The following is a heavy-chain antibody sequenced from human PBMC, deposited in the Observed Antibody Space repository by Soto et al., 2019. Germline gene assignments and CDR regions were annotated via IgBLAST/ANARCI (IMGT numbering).Heavy chain of an antibody. CDR1: GYTFTSYA. CDR3: ARDTFYGDYVDYYYYYMDV. V-gene: IGHV1-3*01. Sequence: ASVKVSCKASGYTFTSYAMHWVRQAPGQRLEWMGWINAGNGNTKYSQKFQGRVTITRDTSASTAYMELSSLRSEDTAVYYCARDTFYGDYVDYYYYYMDVWGKGTTVTVSS. D-gene: IGHD4-17*01. CDR2: INAGNGNT. J-gene: IGHJ6*03.